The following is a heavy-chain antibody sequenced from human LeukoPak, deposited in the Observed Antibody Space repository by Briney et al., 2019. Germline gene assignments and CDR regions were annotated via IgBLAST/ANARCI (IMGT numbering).Heavy chain of an antibody. CDR2: INPNSGGT. CDR3: ARAPGYCGGDCYWYFDL. V-gene: IGHV1-2*02. J-gene: IGHJ2*01. D-gene: IGHD2-21*02. CDR1: GYTFTGYY. Sequence: ASVKVSCKASGYTFTGYYMHWVRQAPGQGLEWMGWINPNSGGTNYAQKFQGRVTMTRDTSISTAYMELSSLRSEDTAVYYCARAPGYCGGDCYWYFDLWGRGTLVTVSS.